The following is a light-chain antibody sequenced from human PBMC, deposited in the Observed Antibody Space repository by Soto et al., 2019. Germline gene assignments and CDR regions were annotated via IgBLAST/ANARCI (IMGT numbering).Light chain of an antibody. CDR1: QSVSNNY. V-gene: IGKV3-20*01. J-gene: IGKJ1*01. CDR3: QQYGGSGT. Sequence: IVLTQSPGTLSLPPGERATLSCRASQSVSNNYLAWYQQKPGQAPRLLIYGASNRATGIPDRFSGSGSGTDFTLTISRLEPEDFAVYYCQQYGGSGTFGQGTKVDIK. CDR2: GAS.